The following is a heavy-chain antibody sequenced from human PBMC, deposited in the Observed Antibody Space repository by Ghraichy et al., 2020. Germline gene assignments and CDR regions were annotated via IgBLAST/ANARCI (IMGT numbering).Heavy chain of an antibody. D-gene: IGHD4-23*01. J-gene: IGHJ6*02. CDR3: ARGSKVVRFYYYDGMDV. Sequence: GGLRLSCAASGFTFSGYSMNWVRQAPGKGLEWLSYISSSSRSIFYADSVKGRFTISRDNAKNSLYLQMKSLRDEDTAVYYCARGSKVVRFYYYDGMDVWGQGTTVTVSS. CDR1: GFTFSGYS. V-gene: IGHV3-48*02. CDR2: ISSSSRSI.